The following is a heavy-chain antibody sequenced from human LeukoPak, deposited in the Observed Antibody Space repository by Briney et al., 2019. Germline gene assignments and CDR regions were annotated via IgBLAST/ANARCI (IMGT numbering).Heavy chain of an antibody. V-gene: IGHV4-59*08. CDR3: ARGRWLQLPDY. Sequence: PSETLSLTCTVSGGSISSYYWSWIRQPPGKGLEWIGFIYYSGSTNYNPSLKSRVTISVDTSKYQFSLKLSSVTAADTAVYYCARGRWLQLPDYWGQGTLVTVSP. CDR2: IYYSGST. D-gene: IGHD5-24*01. J-gene: IGHJ4*02. CDR1: GGSISSYY.